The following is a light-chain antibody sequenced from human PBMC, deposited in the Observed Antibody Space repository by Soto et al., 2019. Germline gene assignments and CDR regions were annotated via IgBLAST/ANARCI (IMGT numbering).Light chain of an antibody. CDR3: QHYNSYSEA. Sequence: DIQMTQSPSSVSASVGDRVTITCRASQDIRRLLAWYQQKPGKAPELLIYDASSLQSGVPSRFSGSGSGTDFTLTISSLQPDDFATYYCQHYNSYSEAFGQGTKVDVK. J-gene: IGKJ1*01. CDR2: DAS. CDR1: QDIRRL. V-gene: IGKV1D-16*01.